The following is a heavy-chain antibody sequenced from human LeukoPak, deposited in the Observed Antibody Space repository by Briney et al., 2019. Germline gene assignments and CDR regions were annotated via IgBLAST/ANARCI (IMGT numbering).Heavy chain of an antibody. CDR3: ASGYGDYFDY. CDR1: GGSISSGGYY. CDR2: IYHSGST. V-gene: IGHV4-30-2*01. Sequence: SETLSLTCTVSGGSISSGGYYWSWIRQPPGKGLEWIGYIYHSGSTYYNPSLKSRVTISVDRSKNQFSLKLSSVTAADTAVYYCASGYGDYFDYWGQGTLVTVSS. J-gene: IGHJ4*02. D-gene: IGHD4-17*01.